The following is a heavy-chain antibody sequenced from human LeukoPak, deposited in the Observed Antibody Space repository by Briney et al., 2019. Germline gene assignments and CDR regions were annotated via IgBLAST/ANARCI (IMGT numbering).Heavy chain of an antibody. D-gene: IGHD1-26*01. Sequence: GGSLRLSCAASGFTFISYAMCWVRQAPGKGLEWVSVISGGGGSTYYADSVKGRFTTSRDNSKNTLYLKMNSLRAEDTAVYYCANPIANRRAFDIWGQGTMVTVSS. V-gene: IGHV3-23*01. CDR2: ISGGGGST. J-gene: IGHJ3*02. CDR3: ANPIANRRAFDI. CDR1: GFTFISYA.